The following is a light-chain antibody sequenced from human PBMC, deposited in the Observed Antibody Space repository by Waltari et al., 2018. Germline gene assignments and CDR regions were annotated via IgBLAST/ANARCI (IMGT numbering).Light chain of an antibody. J-gene: IGKJ1*01. CDR3: QQYYSSPWT. CDR1: QSVLYSSNNKDY. Sequence: DIVMTQSPDSLAVSLGERAPITCKSSQSVLYSSNNKDYLVWYQQKPGQPPKLLIYWASTRESGVPDRFSGSGSGTDFTLTISGLQAEDVAVYYCQQYYSSPWTFGQGTKVEIK. V-gene: IGKV4-1*01. CDR2: WAS.